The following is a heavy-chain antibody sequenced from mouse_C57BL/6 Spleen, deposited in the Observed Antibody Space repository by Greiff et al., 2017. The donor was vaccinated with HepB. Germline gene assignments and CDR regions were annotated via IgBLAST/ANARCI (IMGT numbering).Heavy chain of an antibody. Sequence: VKLMESGAELVKPGASVKISCKASGYAFSSYWMNWVKQRPGKGLEWIGQIYPGDGDTNYNGKFKGKATLTADKSSSTAYMQLSSLTSEDSAVYFCARSPFYWYFDVWGTGTTVTVSS. CDR3: ARSPFYWYFDV. V-gene: IGHV1-80*01. CDR1: GYAFSSYW. J-gene: IGHJ1*03. CDR2: IYPGDGDT.